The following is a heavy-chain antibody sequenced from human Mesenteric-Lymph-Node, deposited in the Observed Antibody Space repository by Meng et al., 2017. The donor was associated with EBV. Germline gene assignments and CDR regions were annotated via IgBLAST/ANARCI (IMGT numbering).Heavy chain of an antibody. V-gene: IGHV4-34*01. Sequence: GQLRQWGAGLLKPSETLSLTCVIYGGSFSGYSWNWIRQAPGKGLEWIGKIHHSETADYNPSLEDRVIISADTSKNQFSLKLTSVTAADTAVYYCARQGYCRTTTCSTWFDPWGQGTLVTVSS. J-gene: IGHJ5*02. D-gene: IGHD2-2*01. CDR1: GGSFSGYS. CDR3: ARQGYCRTTTCSTWFDP. CDR2: IHHSETA.